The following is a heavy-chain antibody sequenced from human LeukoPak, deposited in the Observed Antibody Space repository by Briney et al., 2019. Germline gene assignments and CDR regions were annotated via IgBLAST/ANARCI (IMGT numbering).Heavy chain of an antibody. Sequence: PGGSLRLSCAASGFTFSSYVMSWVRQAPGKGLEWVSAISGSGGNTYYADSVKGRYTISRDNSKNTLYLQMNSLRAEDTAVYYCAKLAAAGGGYWGQGTLVTVSS. D-gene: IGHD6-13*01. CDR1: GFTFSSYV. V-gene: IGHV3-23*01. CDR3: AKLAAAGGGY. J-gene: IGHJ4*02. CDR2: ISGSGGNT.